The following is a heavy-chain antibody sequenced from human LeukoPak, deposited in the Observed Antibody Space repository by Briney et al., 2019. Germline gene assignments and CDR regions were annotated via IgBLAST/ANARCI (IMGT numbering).Heavy chain of an antibody. CDR1: GFTFSSYA. D-gene: IGHD3-22*01. CDR3: ARDSSGYIDY. Sequence: GGSLRLSCAASGFTFSSYAMHWVRQAPGKGLEWVAAIWYDGSNKYYADSVKGRFTISRDNSKNTLYLQINSLRAEDTAVYYCARDSSGYIDYWGQGTLVTVSS. J-gene: IGHJ4*02. CDR2: IWYDGSNK. V-gene: IGHV3-33*08.